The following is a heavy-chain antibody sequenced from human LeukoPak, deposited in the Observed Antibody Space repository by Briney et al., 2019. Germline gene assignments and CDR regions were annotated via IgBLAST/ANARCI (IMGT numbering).Heavy chain of an antibody. CDR3: ARHIAVAGPYYFDY. J-gene: IGHJ4*02. CDR1: GGSISSYY. CDR2: IYYSGST. D-gene: IGHD6-19*01. V-gene: IGHV4-59*08. Sequence: SETLSLTCTVSGGSISSYYWSWIRQPPGKGLEWIGYIYYSGSTNYNPSLKSRVTISVGTSKNQFSLKLSSVTAADTAVYYCARHIAVAGPYYFDYWGQGTLVTVSS.